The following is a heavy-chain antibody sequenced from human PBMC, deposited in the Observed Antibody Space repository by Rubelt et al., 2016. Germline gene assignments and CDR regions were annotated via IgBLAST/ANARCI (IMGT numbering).Heavy chain of an antibody. CDR2: IYWNDDE. CDR1: GFSLTTSEVG. V-gene: IGHV2-5*01. J-gene: IGHJ4*02. D-gene: IGHD3-10*01. Sequence: QITLKESGPTLVKPTQTLTLTCTFSGFSLTTSEVGVGWIRQPPGKALEWLALIYWNDDERYSPSLKSRLTITKDTSKSQVVLTMTNMAPVDTATYYCGHNRGSGNSPLLDYWGRGTLVTVSS. CDR3: GHNRGSGNSPLLDY.